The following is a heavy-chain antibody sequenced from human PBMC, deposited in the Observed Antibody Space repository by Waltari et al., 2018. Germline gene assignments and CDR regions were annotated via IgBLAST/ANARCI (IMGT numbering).Heavy chain of an antibody. D-gene: IGHD4-4*01. CDR1: GGSFSGYY. CDR2: INHSGST. J-gene: IGHJ5*02. Sequence: QVQLQQWGAGLLKPSETLSLTCAVYGGSFSGYYWSWIRQPPGKGLEWIGEINHSGSTNYNPSLKSRVTISVDTSKNQFSLKLRSVTAADTAVYYCARGCPYTVTTTSVSLNWFDPWGQGTLVTVSS. CDR3: ARGCPYTVTTTSVSLNWFDP. V-gene: IGHV4-34*01.